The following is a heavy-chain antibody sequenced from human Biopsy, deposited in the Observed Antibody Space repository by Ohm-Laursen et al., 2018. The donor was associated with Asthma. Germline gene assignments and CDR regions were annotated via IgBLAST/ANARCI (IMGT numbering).Heavy chain of an antibody. J-gene: IGHJ6*02. CDR2: IYSGDNT. D-gene: IGHD5-24*01. CDR3: ARISRLGYNSLDYGMDV. CDR1: EFSFSHYP. V-gene: IGHV3-53*01. Sequence: SLRLSCAASEFSFSHYPMHWVRQAPGKGLEWVSLIYSGDNTYYADSVKGRFTISRDHSKLYLQMNNLRAEDTAVYHCARISRLGYNSLDYGMDVWGQGTTVTVSS.